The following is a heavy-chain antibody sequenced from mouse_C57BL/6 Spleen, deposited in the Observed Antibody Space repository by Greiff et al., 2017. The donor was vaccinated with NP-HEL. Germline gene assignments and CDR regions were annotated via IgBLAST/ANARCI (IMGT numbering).Heavy chain of an antibody. J-gene: IGHJ2*01. Sequence: DVQLVESGGGLVQPGGSLKLSCAASGFTFSDYYMYWVRQTPEKRLEWVAYISNGGGSTYYPDTVKGRFTISRDNAKNTLYLQMSRLKSEDTAMYYCATGGYSYFDYWGQGTTLTVSS. D-gene: IGHD2-3*01. CDR2: ISNGGGST. V-gene: IGHV5-12*01. CDR3: ATGGYSYFDY. CDR1: GFTFSDYY.